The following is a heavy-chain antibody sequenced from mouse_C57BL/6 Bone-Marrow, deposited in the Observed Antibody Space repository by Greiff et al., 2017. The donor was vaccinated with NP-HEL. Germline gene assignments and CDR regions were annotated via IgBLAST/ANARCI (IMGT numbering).Heavy chain of an antibody. D-gene: IGHD1-1*01. Sequence: VQLKQLGAELVKLGAPVKMSCKPSGSPFTSYWITWVTQRPGQGLEWIGDIYPGSGSTNYNEKFKSKATLTVDTSSSTAYMQLSSLTSEDSAVYCCSRWWYYYCGSSDVGYFDIWGSGNPITVSS. CDR3: SRWWYYYCGSSDVGYFDI. CDR1: GSPFTSYW. V-gene: IGHV1-55*01. J-gene: IGHJ1*01. CDR2: IYPGSGST.